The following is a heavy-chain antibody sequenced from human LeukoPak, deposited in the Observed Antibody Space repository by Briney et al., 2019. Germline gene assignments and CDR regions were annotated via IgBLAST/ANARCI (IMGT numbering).Heavy chain of an antibody. Sequence: GGSLRLSCAASEFTFSSYTINWVRQAPGKGLEWVSSISSTGTYISYADSVKGRFTISRDNAKNSLYLQMNSLRAEDTAVYYCARGGGNFDYWGQGTLVTVSS. CDR2: ISSTGTYI. V-gene: IGHV3-21*01. CDR1: EFTFSSYT. CDR3: ARGGGNFDY. J-gene: IGHJ4*02. D-gene: IGHD2-15*01.